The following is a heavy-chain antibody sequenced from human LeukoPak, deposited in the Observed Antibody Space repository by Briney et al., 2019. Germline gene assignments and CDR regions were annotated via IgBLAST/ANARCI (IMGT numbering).Heavy chain of an antibody. CDR1: GFTFSPYA. CDR3: ARNSAGSSYSTVAY. CDR2: VIGNGNNT. V-gene: IGHV3-23*01. J-gene: IGHJ4*02. D-gene: IGHD2-2*01. Sequence: GGSLRLSCAASGFTFSPYAMSWVRQAPGKGLEWVSTVIGNGNNTYYADSVKGRFTISRDNSKNTLYLQMNSLRAEDTALYYCARNSAGSSYSTVAYWGQGTLVTVSS.